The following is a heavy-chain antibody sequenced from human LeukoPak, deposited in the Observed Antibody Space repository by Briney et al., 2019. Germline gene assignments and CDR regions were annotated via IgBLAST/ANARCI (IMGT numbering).Heavy chain of an antibody. J-gene: IGHJ5*02. D-gene: IGHD3-3*01. CDR2: IDHRRKT. CDR1: GGSLSGYF. CDR3: ATGGPFTVSGVGDNWLDP. V-gene: IGHV4-34*01. Sequence: SETLSLTCAVSGGSLSGYFWTWVRQSPGNQLEWLGQIDHRRKTNYSPSLASRIMISLDMSKNQFSLQLTSMTAADTAVYYCATGGPFTVSGVGDNWLDPWGQGTLVAVSS.